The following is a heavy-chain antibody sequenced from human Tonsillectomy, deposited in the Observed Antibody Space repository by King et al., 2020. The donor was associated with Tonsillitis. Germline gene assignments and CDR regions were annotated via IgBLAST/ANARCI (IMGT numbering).Heavy chain of an antibody. CDR1: GFTFRSYA. V-gene: IGHV3-30*01. CDR3: AGEQWLVPSPFDY. D-gene: IGHD6-19*01. Sequence: VQLVESGGGVVQPGRSLRLSCAASGFTFRSYAMHWVRQAPGKGLEWVAVISYYGGNKYYSDSVKGRFTISRDNSKNTLYLQMNSLRTEDTAVYFCAGEQWLVPSPFDYWGQGTLVTVSS. CDR2: ISYYGGNK. J-gene: IGHJ4*02.